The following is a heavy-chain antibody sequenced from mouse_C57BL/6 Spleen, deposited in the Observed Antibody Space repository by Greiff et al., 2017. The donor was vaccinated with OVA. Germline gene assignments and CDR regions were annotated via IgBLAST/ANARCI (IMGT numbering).Heavy chain of an antibody. CDR3: ARGYYSNYPYAMDY. CDR1: GYTFTSYG. Sequence: QVQLQQSGAELARPGASVKLSCKASGYTFTSYGISWVKQRTGQGLEWIGEIYPRSGTPYYNEKFKGKAPMTADKSSSTAYMELRSLTSEYSAVYFCARGYYSNYPYAMDYWGQGTSVTVSS. V-gene: IGHV1-81*01. D-gene: IGHD2-5*01. J-gene: IGHJ4*01. CDR2: IYPRSGTP.